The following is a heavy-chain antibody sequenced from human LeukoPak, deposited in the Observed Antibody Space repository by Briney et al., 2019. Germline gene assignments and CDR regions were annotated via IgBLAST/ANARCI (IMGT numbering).Heavy chain of an antibody. CDR3: ARLDTAMDAFDI. J-gene: IGHJ3*02. Sequence: GGSLRLSCAASGFTFSNYNMNWVRQAPGKGLEWVSSISSSSSYIYYADSVKGRFTISRDNAKNSLYLQMNSLRAEDTAVYYCARLDTAMDAFDIWGQGTMVTVSS. CDR1: GFTFSNYN. V-gene: IGHV3-21*01. D-gene: IGHD5-18*01. CDR2: ISSSSSYI.